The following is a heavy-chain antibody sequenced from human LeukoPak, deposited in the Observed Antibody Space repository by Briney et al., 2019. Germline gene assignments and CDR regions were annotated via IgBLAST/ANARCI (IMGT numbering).Heavy chain of an antibody. V-gene: IGHV3-21*01. Sequence: PGGSLRVSCAASGFTFSSYSMNWVRQAPGNGLEWVSSISSSSSYIYYADSVKGRFTISRDNAKNSLYLQMNSLRAEDTAVYYCARDPNYDILTGYYAYYYYGMDVWGQGTTVTVSS. D-gene: IGHD3-9*01. CDR3: ARDPNYDILTGYYAYYYYGMDV. J-gene: IGHJ6*02. CDR1: GFTFSSYS. CDR2: ISSSSSYI.